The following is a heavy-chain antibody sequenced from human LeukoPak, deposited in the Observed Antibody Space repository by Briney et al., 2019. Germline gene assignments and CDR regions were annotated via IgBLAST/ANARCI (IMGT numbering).Heavy chain of an antibody. D-gene: IGHD5-12*01. CDR1: GGSISSYY. J-gene: IGHJ6*02. V-gene: IGHV4-59*08. CDR2: ISYSGST. Sequence: SETLSLTCTVSGGSISSYYWSWIRQPPGKGLEWIGYISYSGSTYYDPSLKSRVTISVDTSKNQFSLKLSSVTAADTAVYYCARANSGYDPQYYYYYGMDVWGQGTTVTVSS. CDR3: ARANSGYDPQYYYYYGMDV.